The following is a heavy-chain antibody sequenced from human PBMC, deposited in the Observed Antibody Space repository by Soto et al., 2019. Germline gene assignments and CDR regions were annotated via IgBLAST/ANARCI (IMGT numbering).Heavy chain of an antibody. Sequence: PGGSLRISCAASGFTFTRHSMNWVRQAPGKGLEWVSSISSTTNYIYYGDSMKGRFTISRDNAKNSLYLEMNSLRAEDTAVYYCARESEDLTSNFDYWGQGTLVTVSS. J-gene: IGHJ4*02. V-gene: IGHV3-21*06. CDR2: ISSTTNYI. CDR1: GFTFTRHS. CDR3: ARESEDLTSNFDY.